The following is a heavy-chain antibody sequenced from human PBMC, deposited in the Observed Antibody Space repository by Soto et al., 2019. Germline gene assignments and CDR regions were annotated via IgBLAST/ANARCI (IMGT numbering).Heavy chain of an antibody. CDR3: AKDRYCSGDTCYFDY. J-gene: IGHJ4*02. V-gene: IGHV3-23*01. CDR1: GFTFSSYT. D-gene: IGHD2-15*01. CDR2: ISGSGGST. Sequence: QPGGSLRLSCAASGFTFSSYTMSWVRQAPGKGLEWVSGISGSGGSTYYADSVKGRFTISRDNSKNTLHLQMNSLRAEDTAVYHCAKDRYCSGDTCYFDYWGQGT.